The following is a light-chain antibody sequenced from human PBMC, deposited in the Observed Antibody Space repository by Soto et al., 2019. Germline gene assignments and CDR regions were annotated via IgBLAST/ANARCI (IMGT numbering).Light chain of an antibody. CDR2: DNI. Sequence: QSVLTQPPSVSAAPGQKVTISCSGSSSNIGDNYVSWYQQLPGTAPQLLIYDNIERPSGIPDRFSGSKSGTSATLGITGVQTGDEADYYCGTWDSSLSAVVFGGGTQLTVL. J-gene: IGLJ2*01. CDR3: GTWDSSLSAVV. CDR1: SSNIGDNY. V-gene: IGLV1-51*01.